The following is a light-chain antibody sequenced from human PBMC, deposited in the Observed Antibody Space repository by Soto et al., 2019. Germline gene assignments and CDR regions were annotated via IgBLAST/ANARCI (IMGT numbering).Light chain of an antibody. J-gene: IGLJ2*01. CDR1: SGHSTYI. V-gene: IGLV4-60*02. CDR3: ETWDTNVVV. CDR2: LEGSGSY. Sequence: QLVLTQSSSASASLGSSVKLTCTLRSGHSTYIIAWHQQQPGKAPRYLMNLEGSGSYNKGSGIPDRFSGSISGADRYLTISNLQFEDEADYYCETWDTNVVVFGGGTKLTVL.